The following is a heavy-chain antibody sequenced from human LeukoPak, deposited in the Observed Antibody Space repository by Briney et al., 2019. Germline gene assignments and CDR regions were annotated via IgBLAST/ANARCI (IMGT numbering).Heavy chain of an antibody. V-gene: IGHV3-48*02. D-gene: IGHD1-26*01. CDR2: ISTTSSTI. J-gene: IGHJ6*02. Sequence: GGSLRLSCAASGFTFRYYSMNWVRQAPGKGLEWVSYISTTSSTIYSADSVKGRFTISRDNAKNSLYLQMNSLRDEDTAVYYCARDLGSGSNYRYYYGMDVWGQGTTVTVSS. CDR3: ARDLGSGSNYRYYYGMDV. CDR1: GFTFRYYS.